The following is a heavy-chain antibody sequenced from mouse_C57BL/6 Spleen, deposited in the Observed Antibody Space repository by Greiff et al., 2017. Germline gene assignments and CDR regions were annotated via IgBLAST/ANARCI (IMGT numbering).Heavy chain of an antibody. J-gene: IGHJ4*01. CDR3: ARDYPREAMDY. V-gene: IGHV5-16*01. CDR1: GFTFSDYY. Sequence: EVKLMESEGGLVQPGSSMKLSCTASGFTFSDYYMAWVRQVPEKGLEWVANINYDGSSTYYLDSLKSRFIISRDNAKNILYLQMSSLKSEDTATYYCARDYPREAMDYWGQGTSVTVSS. CDR2: INYDGSST.